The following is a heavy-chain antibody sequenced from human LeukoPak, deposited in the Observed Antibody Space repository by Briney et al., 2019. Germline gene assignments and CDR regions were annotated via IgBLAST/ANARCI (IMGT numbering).Heavy chain of an antibody. CDR1: GFTFSSYA. CDR2: SSGSGGSA. J-gene: IGHJ4*01. CDR3: AKGASMIVVVTHYFDF. V-gene: IGHV3-23*01. D-gene: IGHD3-22*01. Sequence: GGSLRLSCAASGFTFSSYAMSCVRQAAGQGLEWVYASSGSGGSAYYADSVKGRFTVSRDNSKNTLSLQMNSLRAEDTAVYYCAKGASMIVVVTHYFDFWGHGTLVPVS.